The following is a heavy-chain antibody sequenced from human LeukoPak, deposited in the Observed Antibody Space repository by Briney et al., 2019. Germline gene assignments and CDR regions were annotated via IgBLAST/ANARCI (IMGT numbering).Heavy chain of an antibody. CDR1: GYTFTSYD. V-gene: IGHV1-18*01. Sequence: ASVKVSCKASGYTFTSYDINWVRQAPGQGLEWMARISAYNFNTNYAQKFQGRVTLTTDTSTSTAYMELRTLRSDDTAVYYCARGSAQPHDYWGQGTLVTVSS. CDR2: ISAYNFNT. D-gene: IGHD2-2*01. CDR3: ARGSAQPHDY. J-gene: IGHJ4*02.